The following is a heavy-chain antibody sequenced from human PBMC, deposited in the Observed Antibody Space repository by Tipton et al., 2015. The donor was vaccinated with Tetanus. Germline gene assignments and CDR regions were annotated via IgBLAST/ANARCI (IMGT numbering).Heavy chain of an antibody. Sequence: TLSLTCTVSGASISSYYWSWIRKPPGKGLEWIGFIYYNGSTVYNPSLKRRVTISVDTSKKQFSLKISSLTAADTAVYYCARWGDASGSTNLYAFDIWGQGTMVSVSS. CDR3: ARWGDASGSTNLYAFDI. CDR1: GASISSYY. V-gene: IGHV4-59*01. D-gene: IGHD3-10*01. CDR2: IYYNGST. J-gene: IGHJ3*02.